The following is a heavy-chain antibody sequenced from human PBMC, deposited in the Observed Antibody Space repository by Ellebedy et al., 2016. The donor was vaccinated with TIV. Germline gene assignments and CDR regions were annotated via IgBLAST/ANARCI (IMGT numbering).Heavy chain of an antibody. J-gene: IGHJ1*01. Sequence: GESLKISXAASGFIVSTNDVSWVRQAPAKGLEWVSVFYYDGSTYYADSVKGRFTVSRDNSKNTVYLQMEGLGVDVAAVYYCVGAYRRGGGGEFAHWGQGTLVTVSS. CDR2: FYYDGST. D-gene: IGHD3-16*01. CDR3: VGAYRRGGGGEFAH. CDR1: GFIVSTND. V-gene: IGHV3-53*01.